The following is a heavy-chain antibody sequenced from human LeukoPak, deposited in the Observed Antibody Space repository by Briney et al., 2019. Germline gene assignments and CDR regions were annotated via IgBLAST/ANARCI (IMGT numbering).Heavy chain of an antibody. V-gene: IGHV1-8*01. CDR3: ARERGWYYDSSGYYSGY. J-gene: IGHJ4*02. CDR2: MNPKSGNT. CDR1: GYTFTSYD. Sequence: ASVKVSCKASGYTFTSYDINWVRQATGQGLEWMGWMNPKSGNTGYAQKFQGRVTMTRNTSISTAYMELSSLRSEDTAVYYCARERGWYYDSSGYYSGYWGQGTLVTVSS. D-gene: IGHD3-22*01.